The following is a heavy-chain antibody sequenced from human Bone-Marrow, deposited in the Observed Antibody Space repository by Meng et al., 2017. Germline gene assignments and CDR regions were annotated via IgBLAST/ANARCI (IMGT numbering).Heavy chain of an antibody. D-gene: IGHD4-17*01. CDR1: GGAFSGYY. V-gene: IGHV4-34*01. CDR2: INHSGSN. J-gene: IGHJ4*02. Sequence: HVQLQQWGAGLLKPSETLSLTCAVYGGAFSGYYWSWIRQPPGKGLEWIGEINHSGSNNYNPSLKSRVTISVDTSKNQFSLKVNSVTAADTAVYYCARRATVTASPFDYWGQGTQVTVSS. CDR3: ARRATVTASPFDY.